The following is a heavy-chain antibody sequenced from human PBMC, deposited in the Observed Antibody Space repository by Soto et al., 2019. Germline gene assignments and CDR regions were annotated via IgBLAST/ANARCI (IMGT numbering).Heavy chain of an antibody. CDR2: LHSGGDT. D-gene: IGHD3-10*01. CDR3: ARDGPYYYASRMDV. V-gene: IGHV3-53*04. J-gene: IGHJ6*02. Sequence: EVQLVKSGGGLVQPGGSLRLSCAASGIPVSSNYMTWVRQAPGKGLEWGSVLHSGGDTYYANSVKGRFTISRHDSTNTLCLQMNSLTPEDTAVYYCARDGPYYYASRMDVWGQGTTVTVSS. CDR1: GIPVSSNY.